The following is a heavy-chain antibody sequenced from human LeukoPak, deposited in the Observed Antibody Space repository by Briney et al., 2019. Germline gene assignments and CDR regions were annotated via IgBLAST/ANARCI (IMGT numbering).Heavy chain of an antibody. CDR2: ISYDGSNK. CDR3: AKAYGYCTTTSCSHEEFDY. CDR1: GSTFSNYG. D-gene: IGHD2-2*01. V-gene: IGHV3-30*18. J-gene: IGHJ4*02. Sequence: TGRSLRLSCAASGSTFSNYGMHWVRQAPGKGLEWVAVISYDGSNKYYADSVKGRFAISRDNSKNTLYLQMNSLRAEDTAVYYCAKAYGYCTTTSCSHEEFDYWGQGTLVTVSS.